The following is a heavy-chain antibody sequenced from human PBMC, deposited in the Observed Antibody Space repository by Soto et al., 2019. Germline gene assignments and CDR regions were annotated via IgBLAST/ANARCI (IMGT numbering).Heavy chain of an antibody. Sequence: QVHLVQSGAEVKKPGSSVKVSCKASGGTVSSYAITWVRQAPGKGLEWMGVFIPIFVSAHYAQKFQGRVTITADESTSTAYMELSGLRSEDTAIYYCARDPSSDSTGFRGYDLWGQGTLVTVSS. CDR1: GGTVSSYA. J-gene: IGHJ4*02. D-gene: IGHD3-22*01. V-gene: IGHV1-69*01. CDR3: ARDPSSDSTGFRGYDL. CDR2: FIPIFVSA.